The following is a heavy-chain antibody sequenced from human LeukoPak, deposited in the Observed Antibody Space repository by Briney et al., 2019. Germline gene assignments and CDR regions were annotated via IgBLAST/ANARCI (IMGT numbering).Heavy chain of an antibody. CDR1: GFTVSSNY. V-gene: IGHV3-20*04. CDR3: AREVRGYYFDY. J-gene: IGHJ4*02. D-gene: IGHD3-22*01. CDR2: INWNGGST. Sequence: GGSLRLSCAASGFTVSSNYMSWVRQAPGKGLEWVSGINWNGGSTGYADSVKGRFTISRDNAKNSLYLQMNSLRAEDTALYYCAREVRGYYFDYWGQGTLVTVSS.